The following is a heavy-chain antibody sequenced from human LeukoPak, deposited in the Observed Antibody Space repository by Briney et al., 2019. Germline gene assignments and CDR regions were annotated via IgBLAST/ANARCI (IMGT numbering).Heavy chain of an antibody. CDR1: GDSISSGDYY. D-gene: IGHD2-2*01. V-gene: IGHV4-61*02. Sequence: PSQTLSLTCTVSGDSISSGDYYWSWIRQPAGKGLEWIGRISSSGSTNYNPSLKSRVTISVDTSKNQFSLKLSSVTAADTAVYYCARDNPFLDCSSTSCQSYYYYYMDVWGKGTTVTISS. CDR3: ARDNPFLDCSSTSCQSYYYYYMDV. J-gene: IGHJ6*03. CDR2: ISSSGST.